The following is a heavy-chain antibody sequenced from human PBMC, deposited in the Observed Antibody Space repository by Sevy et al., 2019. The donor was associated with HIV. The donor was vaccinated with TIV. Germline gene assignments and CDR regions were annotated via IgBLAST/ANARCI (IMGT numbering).Heavy chain of an antibody. CDR3: ARDFKGGDGYRSNGMDV. CDR1: GGSIISCY. V-gene: IGHV4-59*01. Sequence: SETLSLTCTVSGGSIISCYWSWIRQPPGKGLEWIGYIYNSFTTYYNPSLRSRVTISVDTSKNQFSLKLSSVTAADTAVYYCARDFKGGDGYRSNGMDVWGQGTTVTVSS. D-gene: IGHD3-16*01. J-gene: IGHJ6*02. CDR2: IYNSFTT.